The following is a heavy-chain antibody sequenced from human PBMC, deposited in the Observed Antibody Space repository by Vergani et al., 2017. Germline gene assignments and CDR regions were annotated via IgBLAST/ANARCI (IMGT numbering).Heavy chain of an antibody. D-gene: IGHD4-11*01. J-gene: IGHJ4*02. CDR2: LSASDRRT. CDR1: GFTFIMHA. Sequence: EVQLSESGGDLVQPGGSLRLSCAASGFTFIMHAMSWVRQAPGKGLEWVSTLSASDRRTHYADSVKGRFTISRDSSKTLYLQMDSLRVEDTAMYFCARDLSYSTAWPFFDSRGQGTLVTVSS. CDR3: ARDLSYSTAWPFFDS. V-gene: IGHV3-23*01.